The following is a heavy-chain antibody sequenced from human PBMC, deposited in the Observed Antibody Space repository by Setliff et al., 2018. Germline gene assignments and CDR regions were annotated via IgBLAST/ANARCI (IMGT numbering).Heavy chain of an antibody. CDR1: GATFSSHG. CDR2: TIPMFGTT. V-gene: IGHV1-69*05. J-gene: IGHJ6*03. CDR3: VREGVDRRSSTDYRYYMDV. D-gene: IGHD6-6*01. Sequence: SVKVSCKASGATFSSHGISWVRQAPGRGLEWMGGTIPMFGTTEYAQKFQGRLTIITDESTNTAFMQLSSLRSDDTAVYYCVREGVDRRSSTDYRYYMDVWGKGTTVTVSS.